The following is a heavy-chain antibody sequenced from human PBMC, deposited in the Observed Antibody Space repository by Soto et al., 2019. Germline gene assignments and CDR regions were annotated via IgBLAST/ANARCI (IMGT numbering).Heavy chain of an antibody. D-gene: IGHD3-10*01. J-gene: IGHJ6*02. V-gene: IGHV4-34*01. CDR2: INHSGST. CDR3: ARGWYYGSVSYYKPYYYYYVMDV. Sequence: PSETLSLTCAVYGGSFSGSYWSWICLRQGQGLEWIGEINHSGSTNYNPSLKSRVTISVDTSKNQFSLKLSSVTAADTAVYYCARGWYYGSVSYYKPYYYYYVMDVWGQGTTVTVPS. CDR1: GGSFSGSY.